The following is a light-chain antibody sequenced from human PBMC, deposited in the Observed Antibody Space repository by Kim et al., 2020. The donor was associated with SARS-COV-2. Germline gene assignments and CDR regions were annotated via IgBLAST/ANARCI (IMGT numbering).Light chain of an antibody. CDR1: QSIGIF. CDR2: GAS. V-gene: IGKV1-39*01. CDR3: QENSNVPYT. Sequence: ACVGERVTNTCGASQSIGIFLNLYRQKPGTAPELLIYGASSLQSGVPSRLSGSGSETEFTLSLRSLQPKDFATYFCQENSNVPYTFGQGTKVEIK. J-gene: IGKJ2*01.